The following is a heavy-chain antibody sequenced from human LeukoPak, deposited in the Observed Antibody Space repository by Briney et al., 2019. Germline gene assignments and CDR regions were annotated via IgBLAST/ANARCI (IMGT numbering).Heavy chain of an antibody. CDR2: ISADGNNE. CDR1: GFIFSNYP. Sequence: PGGSLRLSCAASGFIFSNYPMHWVRQAPGKGLEWVAVISADGNNEHYADSAKGRFTLSRDNAKSTAYLQMNSLRSEDTAVYYCAKDSEAWGQGTLVTVSS. J-gene: IGHJ5*02. CDR3: AKDSEA. V-gene: IGHV3-30-3*01.